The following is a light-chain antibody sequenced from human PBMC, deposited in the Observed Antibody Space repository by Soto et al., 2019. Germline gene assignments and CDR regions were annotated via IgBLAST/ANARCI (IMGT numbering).Light chain of an antibody. Sequence: DIQMTQSPSTLSASVGDRVTVTCRASQSISSWLAWYQQKPGKAPKLLIYDASSLESGVPSRFSGSGSGIEFTLTISSLQPDDFATYYCQQYNSYSLTFGGGTKVDI. J-gene: IGKJ4*01. CDR3: QQYNSYSLT. CDR2: DAS. V-gene: IGKV1-5*01. CDR1: QSISSW.